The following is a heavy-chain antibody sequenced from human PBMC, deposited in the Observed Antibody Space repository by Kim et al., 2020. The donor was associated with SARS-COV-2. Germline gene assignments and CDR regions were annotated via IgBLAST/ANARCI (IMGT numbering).Heavy chain of an antibody. Sequence: GGSLRLSCAASGFTFDDYAMHWVRQAPGKGLEWVSGISWNSGSIGYADSVKGRFTISRDNAKNSLYLQMNSLRAEDTALYYCAKSGSYKYYFDYWGQGTLVTVSS. J-gene: IGHJ4*02. D-gene: IGHD1-26*01. CDR3: AKSGSYKYYFDY. CDR1: GFTFDDYA. V-gene: IGHV3-9*01. CDR2: ISWNSGSI.